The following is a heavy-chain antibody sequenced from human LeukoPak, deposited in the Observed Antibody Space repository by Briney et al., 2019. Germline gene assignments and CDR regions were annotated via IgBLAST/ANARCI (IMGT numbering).Heavy chain of an antibody. J-gene: IGHJ5*02. D-gene: IGHD6-13*01. CDR2: IYHSGST. V-gene: IGHV4-38-2*02. CDR3: ARARRQVIAAADWFDP. Sequence: SETLSLTCTVSGGSISSYYWSWIRQPPGKGLEWIGSIYHSGSTYYNPSLKSRVTISVDTSKNQFSLKLSSVTAADTAVYYCARARRQVIAAADWFDPWGQGTLVTVSS. CDR1: GGSISSYY.